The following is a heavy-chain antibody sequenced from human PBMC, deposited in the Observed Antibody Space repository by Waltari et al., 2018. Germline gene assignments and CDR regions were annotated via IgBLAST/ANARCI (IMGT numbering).Heavy chain of an antibody. CDR2: INPTSGGT. V-gene: IGHV1-2*06. CDR3: ARGGPAIFGVLITKRFDY. J-gene: IGHJ4*02. CDR1: GYTFTDYY. D-gene: IGHD3-3*01. Sequence: QVQLVQSGAEVKKPGASVKVSCKASGYTFTDYYMHWVRQAPGQGLEWMGRINPTSGGTNYTQKLQGRVTMTRDTSISTAYMELSRLRSDDTAVYYCARGGPAIFGVLITKRFDYWAREPWSPSPQ.